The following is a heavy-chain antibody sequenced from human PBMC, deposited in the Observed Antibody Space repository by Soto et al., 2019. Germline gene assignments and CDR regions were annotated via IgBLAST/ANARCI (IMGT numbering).Heavy chain of an antibody. D-gene: IGHD1-7*01. CDR1: RFFFGDYA. V-gene: IGHV3-9*01. J-gene: IGHJ4*02. Sequence: PGGSLRLSCAASRFFFGDYAFHWVRQAPGKGLEWVAGITSRGTDIAYADSVKGRFIISRDNAMNVLHLHMNSLRPEDTAVYYCARDRFLTGTMYYFDYWGQGTQVTVSS. CDR3: ARDRFLTGTMYYFDY. CDR2: ITSRGTDI.